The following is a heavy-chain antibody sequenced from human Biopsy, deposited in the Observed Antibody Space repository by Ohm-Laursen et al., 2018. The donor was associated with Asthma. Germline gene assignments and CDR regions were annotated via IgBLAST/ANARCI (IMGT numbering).Heavy chain of an antibody. CDR2: INSVFGTT. Sequence: GSSVKASCKSLGGTFNTYVIGWVRQAPGQGLEWMGGINSVFGTTTYPQKFQDRVTITADDSTSTVYMELSSLRSGDTAVYYCARKAGSCISRTCYSLDFWGQGTLVTVSS. D-gene: IGHD2-2*01. CDR1: GGTFNTYV. V-gene: IGHV1-69*01. J-gene: IGHJ4*02. CDR3: ARKAGSCISRTCYSLDF.